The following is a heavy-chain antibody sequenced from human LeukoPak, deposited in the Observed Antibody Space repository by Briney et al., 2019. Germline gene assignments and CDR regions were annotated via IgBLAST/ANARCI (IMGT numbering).Heavy chain of an antibody. Sequence: GGSLRLSCAASGFTFSNAWMSWVRQAPGKGLEWVGRIKSKTDGGTTDYAAPVKGRFTISRDNSKNTLYLQMNSLRAEDTAVYYCARDRGIWFGELLIGRRGMDVWGKGTTVTVSS. J-gene: IGHJ6*04. CDR1: GFTFSNAW. V-gene: IGHV3-15*01. D-gene: IGHD3-10*01. CDR2: IKSKTDGGTT. CDR3: ARDRGIWFGELLIGRRGMDV.